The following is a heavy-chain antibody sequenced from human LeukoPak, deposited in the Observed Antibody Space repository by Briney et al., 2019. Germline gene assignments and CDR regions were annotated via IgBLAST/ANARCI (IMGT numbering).Heavy chain of an antibody. CDR1: AFTFSSYS. Sequence: GGSLRLSCAASAFTFSSYSMNWVRQAPGKGLEWMGIIYPGDSDTRYSPSFQGQVTISADKSISTAYLQWSSLKASDTAMYYCAIRYSGSYSDYWGQGTLVTVSS. D-gene: IGHD1-26*01. J-gene: IGHJ4*02. V-gene: IGHV5-51*01. CDR3: AIRYSGSYSDY. CDR2: IYPGDSDT.